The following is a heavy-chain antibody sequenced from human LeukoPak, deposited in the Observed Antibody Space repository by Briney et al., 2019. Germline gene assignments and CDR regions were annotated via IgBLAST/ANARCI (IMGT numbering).Heavy chain of an antibody. J-gene: IGHJ4*02. CDR2: IYHSGST. Sequence: SETLSLTCAVYGYSISSGYYWGWIRQPPGKGLEWIGSIYHSGSTFYNPSVKSRVTISLDASKNQFSLKLSPVTAADRAVYYCARRMEHYGNYYFDYWGQGTLVTVSS. D-gene: IGHD3-10*01. CDR3: ARRMEHYGNYYFDY. CDR1: GYSISSGYY. V-gene: IGHV4-38-2*01.